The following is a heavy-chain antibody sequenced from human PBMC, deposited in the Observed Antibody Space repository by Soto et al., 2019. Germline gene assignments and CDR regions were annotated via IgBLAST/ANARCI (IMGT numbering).Heavy chain of an antibody. V-gene: IGHV3-33*01. Sequence: QEVLVESGGGVVRPGNSLRLSCVTSGIIFEAHAFHWVRQAPGKGLKWVALIWYGGTTYYEDSVQGRFSISRDNSRTTVLLQMNHLRPDDSGVYYWVRVRNNADKRLDAWGQGTTVSVSS. CDR2: IWYGGTT. CDR3: VRVRNNADKRLDA. J-gene: IGHJ6*02. D-gene: IGHD2-8*01. CDR1: GIIFEAHA.